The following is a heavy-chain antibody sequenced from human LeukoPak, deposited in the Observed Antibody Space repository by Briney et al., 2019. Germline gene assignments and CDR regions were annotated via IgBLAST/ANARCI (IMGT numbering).Heavy chain of an antibody. CDR2: INSDGSLT. V-gene: IGHV3-74*01. J-gene: IGHJ6*03. CDR1: GFTFSSFW. CDR3: ATAGHYYYMDV. Sequence: GGSLRLSCAASGFTFSSFWMHWVRQAPGKGLVWVSRINSDGSLTNYADSVNGRFTISRDNAKNTLYLQMDSLSAEDTAVYHCATAGHYYYMDVWGKGTTVTVSS.